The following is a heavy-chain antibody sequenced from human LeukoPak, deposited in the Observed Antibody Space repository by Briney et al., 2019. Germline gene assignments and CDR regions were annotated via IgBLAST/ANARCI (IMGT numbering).Heavy chain of an antibody. V-gene: IGHV4-34*01. J-gene: IGHJ3*02. Sequence: SETLSLTCVVYGGSFSGYYWSWIRQPPGKGLEWIGEINHSGSTNYNPSLKSRVTISVDTSKNQFSLKLSSVTAADTAVYYCASDIAVAGTAAFDIWGQGTMVTVSS. D-gene: IGHD6-19*01. CDR1: GGSFSGYY. CDR3: ASDIAVAGTAAFDI. CDR2: INHSGST.